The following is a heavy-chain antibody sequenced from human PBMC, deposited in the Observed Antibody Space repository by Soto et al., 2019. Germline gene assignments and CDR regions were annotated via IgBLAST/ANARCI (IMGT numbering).Heavy chain of an antibody. D-gene: IGHD1-26*01. CDR2: IYHSRST. Sequence: QLQESGPGVVKPSEALSLTCTFSGGSISSYYWSWIRQPPGKGLEWIGYIYHSRSTNYNPSLKSRVTMSVDTSKNQISLKLSSVTAADTAVYHCARQAWELAPFDYWGQGTLVTVSS. J-gene: IGHJ4*02. CDR1: GGSISSYY. CDR3: ARQAWELAPFDY. V-gene: IGHV4-59*01.